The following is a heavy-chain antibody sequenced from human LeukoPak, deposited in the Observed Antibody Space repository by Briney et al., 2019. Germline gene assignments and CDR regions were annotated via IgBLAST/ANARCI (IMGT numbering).Heavy chain of an antibody. J-gene: IGHJ4*02. CDR2: IYYSGST. Sequence: PSETLSLTCTVSGGSISSGGYYWRWLRQHPGKGLEWIGYIYYSGSTYYNPSLKSRVTISVDTSKNQFSLKLSSVTAADAAVYYCAREGSGSFDYWGQGTLVTVSS. V-gene: IGHV4-31*03. CDR1: GGSISSGGYY. D-gene: IGHD1-26*01. CDR3: AREGSGSFDY.